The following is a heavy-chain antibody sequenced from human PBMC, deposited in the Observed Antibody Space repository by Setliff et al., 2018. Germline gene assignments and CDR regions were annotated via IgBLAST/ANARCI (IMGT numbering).Heavy chain of an antibody. J-gene: IGHJ3*02. Sequence: GASVKVSCKASGYTFTGSHTHWVRQAPGQGVEWMGWINPNSGGTNYAQKFQGRVTMTRDTSISTAYMELSRLRSDDTAVYYCARGRSSWYGNAFDIWGQGTMVTVSS. CDR2: INPNSGGT. CDR3: ARGRSSWYGNAFDI. CDR1: GYTFTGSH. V-gene: IGHV1-2*02. D-gene: IGHD6-13*01.